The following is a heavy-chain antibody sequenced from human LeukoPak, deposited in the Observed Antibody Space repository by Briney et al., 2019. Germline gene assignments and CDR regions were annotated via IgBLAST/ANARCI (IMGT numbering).Heavy chain of an antibody. Sequence: PSGGSLRLSCAASGFTFSTYALSWVRQAPGKGLEWVSGISASGGDTFYADSVKGRFTISRDNSKDTLYLQMNSLQTEDTAVYYCATDFYESTWGQGTLVTVSS. CDR2: ISASGGDT. J-gene: IGHJ5*02. CDR3: ATDFYEST. D-gene: IGHD3-22*01. CDR1: GFTFSTYA. V-gene: IGHV3-23*01.